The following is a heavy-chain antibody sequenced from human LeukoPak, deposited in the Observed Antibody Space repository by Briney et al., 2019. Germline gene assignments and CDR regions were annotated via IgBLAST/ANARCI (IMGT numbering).Heavy chain of an antibody. D-gene: IGHD1-26*01. CDR2: ITGSSGTT. J-gene: IGHJ3*02. CDR3: AGGSYSTSYAFDI. V-gene: IGHV3-23*01. Sequence: GGSLRLSCAASGFTFTSSAVSWVRQAPGKGLEWVSSITGSSGTTYYADSAKGRFTISRDNSKNTLYLQMNSLRADDTAVYYCAGGSYSTSYAFDIWGQGTTVTVSS. CDR1: GFTFTSSA.